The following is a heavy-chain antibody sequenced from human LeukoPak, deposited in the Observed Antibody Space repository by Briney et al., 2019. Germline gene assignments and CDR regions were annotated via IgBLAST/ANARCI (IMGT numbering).Heavy chain of an antibody. CDR3: ARVRTVWDNWESLDY. J-gene: IGHJ4*02. V-gene: IGHV1-2*02. CDR2: INPNSGGT. D-gene: IGHD1-20*01. Sequence: GASVKVSCKASGYTFTGYYMHWVRQAPGQGLEWMGWINPNSGGTNYAQKFQGRVTMTRDTSISTAYMELSSLRAEDTAVYYCARVRTVWDNWESLDYWGQGTLVTVSS. CDR1: GYTFTGYY.